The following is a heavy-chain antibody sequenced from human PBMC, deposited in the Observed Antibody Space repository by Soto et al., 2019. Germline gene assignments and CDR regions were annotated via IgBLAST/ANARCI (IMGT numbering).Heavy chain of an antibody. Sequence: ASVKVSCKASGYTFTSYDINWVRQATGQGLEWMGWMNANSGNTGYAQKFQGRVTMTRNTSISTAYMELSSLRSEDTAVYYCARVSIPDGWYYYYYGMDVWGQGTTVTVSS. CDR2: MNANSGNT. CDR3: ARVSIPDGWYYYYYGMDV. V-gene: IGHV1-8*01. J-gene: IGHJ6*02. CDR1: GYTFTSYD. D-gene: IGHD2-15*01.